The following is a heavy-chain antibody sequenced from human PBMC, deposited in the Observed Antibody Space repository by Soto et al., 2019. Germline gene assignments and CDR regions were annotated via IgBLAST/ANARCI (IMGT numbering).Heavy chain of an antibody. J-gene: IGHJ4*02. CDR2: INPSGGST. CDR3: ARALRAGGGWY. V-gene: IGHV1-46*01. CDR1: GYTFTSYY. Sequence: ASVKVSCKESGYTFTSYYMHWVRQALGQGLEWMGIINPSGGSTSYAQKFQGRVTMTRDTSTSTVYMELSSLRSEDTAVYYCARALRAGGGWYWGQGTLVTVSS. D-gene: IGHD6-19*01.